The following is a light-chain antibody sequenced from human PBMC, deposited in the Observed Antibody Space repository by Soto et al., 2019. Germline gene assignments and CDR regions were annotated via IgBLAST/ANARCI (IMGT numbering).Light chain of an antibody. J-gene: IGKJ3*01. V-gene: IGKV2-29*01. CDR2: DVS. CDR1: QSLLHITGETF. CDR3: QQRSNRPRFT. Sequence: DVVMTQTPLSRSVAPGRPASISCKSSQSLLHITGETFLFWYQQKPGQAPRLLIYDVSNRATGTPARFSGSGSGTDFALSISSLEPEDFAVYYCQQRSNRPRFTFGPGTKVDIK.